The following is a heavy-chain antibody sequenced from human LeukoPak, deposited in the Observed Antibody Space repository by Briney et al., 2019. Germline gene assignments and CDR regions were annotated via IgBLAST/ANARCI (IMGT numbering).Heavy chain of an antibody. J-gene: IGHJ6*04. CDR1: GGSVSSGSYY. CDR3: ARDPLPAARYYYYGMDV. V-gene: IGHV4-61*01. CDR2: IYYSGST. Sequence: SETLFLTCTVSGGSVSSGSYYWSWIRQPPGKGLEWIGYIYYSGSTNYNPSLKSRVTISVDTSKNQFSLKLSSVTAADTAVYYCARDPLPAARYYYYGMDVWGKGTTVTVSS. D-gene: IGHD2-2*01.